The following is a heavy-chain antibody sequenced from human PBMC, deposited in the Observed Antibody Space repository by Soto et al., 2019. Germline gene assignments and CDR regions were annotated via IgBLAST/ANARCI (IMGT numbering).Heavy chain of an antibody. Sequence: GGSLRLSCAVSGFTFSSYAMSWVRQAPGKGLEWVSAISGSGGSTYYADSVKGRFTISRDNSKNTLYLQMNSLRAEDTAVYYCAKEMITFGGVIVIIDYFDYWGQGTLVTVSS. V-gene: IGHV3-23*01. D-gene: IGHD3-16*02. CDR3: AKEMITFGGVIVIIDYFDY. J-gene: IGHJ4*02. CDR2: ISGSGGST. CDR1: GFTFSSYA.